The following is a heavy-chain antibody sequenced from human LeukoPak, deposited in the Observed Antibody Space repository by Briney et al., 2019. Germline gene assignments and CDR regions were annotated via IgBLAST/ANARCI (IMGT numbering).Heavy chain of an antibody. J-gene: IGHJ4*02. D-gene: IGHD3-16*01. Sequence: GGSLRLSCAASGFTFSSYGMHWVRQAPGKGLEWVAVISYDGSNKYFADSVKGRFTISRDNSKTTLYLQMNSLRAEDTAVYYCAKNVWGTSPYYFDDWGQGTLVTVSS. CDR1: GFTFSSYG. CDR2: ISYDGSNK. CDR3: AKNVWGTSPYYFDD. V-gene: IGHV3-30*18.